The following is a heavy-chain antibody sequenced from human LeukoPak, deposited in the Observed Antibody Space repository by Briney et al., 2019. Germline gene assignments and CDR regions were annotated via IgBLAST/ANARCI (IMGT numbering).Heavy chain of an antibody. D-gene: IGHD5-18*01. CDR3: ARGGVGSSGYVDYYYYNMDV. Sequence: GGSLRLSCAASGFTFTRHWMHWVRQTPGRGLVWVSRIDNDGRSSTYADSVKGRFTISRDSAKNTVYLQMTSLRDEDTAVYYCARGGVGSSGYVDYYYYNMDVWDKGTAVTVSS. V-gene: IGHV3-74*01. CDR1: GFTFTRHW. CDR2: IDNDGRSS. J-gene: IGHJ6*03.